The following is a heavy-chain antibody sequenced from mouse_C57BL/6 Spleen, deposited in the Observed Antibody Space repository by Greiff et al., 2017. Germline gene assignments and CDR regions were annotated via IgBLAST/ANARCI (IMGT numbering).Heavy chain of an antibody. V-gene: IGHV1-55*01. CDR2: IYPGSGST. Sequence: QVQLQQPGAELVKPGASVKMSCKASGYTFTSYWITWVKQRPGQGLEWIGDIYPGSGSTNYNEKFKSKATLTVDTSSSTAYMQLSSLTSEDSAVYFCARGGPYYDYDRYWGQGTTLTVSS. CDR3: ARGGPYYDYDRY. CDR1: GYTFTSYW. J-gene: IGHJ2*01. D-gene: IGHD2-4*01.